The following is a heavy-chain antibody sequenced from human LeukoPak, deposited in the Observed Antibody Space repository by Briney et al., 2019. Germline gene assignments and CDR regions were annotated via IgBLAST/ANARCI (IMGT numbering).Heavy chain of an antibody. CDR2: IYTSGST. J-gene: IGHJ5*02. V-gene: IGHV4-4*07. CDR1: GGSISSYY. CDR3: ARSYYDSSGYGYRFDP. Sequence: PSETLSLTCTVSGGSISSYYWSWIRQPAGKGLEWIGRIYTSGSTNYNPFLKSRVTMSVDTSKNQFSLKLSSVTAADTAVYYCARSYYDSSGYGYRFDPWGQGTLVTVSS. D-gene: IGHD3-22*01.